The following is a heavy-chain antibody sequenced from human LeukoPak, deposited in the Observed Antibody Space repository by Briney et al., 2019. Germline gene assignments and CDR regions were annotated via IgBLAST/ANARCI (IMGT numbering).Heavy chain of an antibody. CDR2: INSDGSST. V-gene: IGHV3-74*01. CDR1: GFTFSRYW. J-gene: IGHJ1*01. CDR3: ARGGKIALAGTRSSQYFQD. D-gene: IGHD6-19*01. Sequence: GGSLRLSCAASGFTFSRYWMHWVRQAPGKGLVWVSRINSDGSSTTYADSVEGRFTISRDNSKNTLYLQMNSLRPEDTAVYYCARGGKIALAGTRSSQYFQDWGQGTLVTVSS.